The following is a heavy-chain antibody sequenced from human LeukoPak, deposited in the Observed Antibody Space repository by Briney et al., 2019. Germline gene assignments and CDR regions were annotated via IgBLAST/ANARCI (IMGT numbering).Heavy chain of an antibody. V-gene: IGHV4-39*07. CDR1: GGSISSSSYY. CDR3: ARRPWAASYWFDP. Sequence: SETLSLTCTVSGGSISSSSYYWGWIRQPPGKGLEWIGSIYYSGSTYYNPSLKSRVTISVDTSKNQFSLKLSSVTAADTAVYYCARRPWAASYWFDPWGQGTLVTVSS. D-gene: IGHD6-6*01. CDR2: IYYSGST. J-gene: IGHJ5*02.